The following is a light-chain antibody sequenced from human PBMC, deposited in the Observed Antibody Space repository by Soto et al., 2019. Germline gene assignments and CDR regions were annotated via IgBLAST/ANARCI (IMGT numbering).Light chain of an antibody. CDR3: QQHGSPQT. V-gene: IGKV3-20*01. CDR2: AAS. Sequence: EIVLTQPPGTLSLSPGERAALSCRASQSVSSTYLAWYQQKPAQAPRLLIYAASCRATGIPDRFRGSGAGTDFTLTISRLEPEDFAVYDCQQHGSPQTFGGGTQRGYQT. CDR1: QSVSSTY. J-gene: IGKJ4*01.